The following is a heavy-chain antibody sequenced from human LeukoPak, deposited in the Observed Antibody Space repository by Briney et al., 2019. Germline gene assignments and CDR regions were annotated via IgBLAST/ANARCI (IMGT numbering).Heavy chain of an antibody. CDR1: GFTFSSYG. D-gene: IGHD3-3*01. V-gene: IGHV3-48*01. Sequence: GGTLRLSCAASGFTFSSYGMSWVRQAPGKGLEWVSYISSSSSTIYYADSVKGRFTISRDNAKNSLYLQMNSLRAEDTAVYYWARETNDLWSGYSGGPDYWGQGTLVTASS. J-gene: IGHJ4*02. CDR2: ISSSSSTI. CDR3: ARETNDLWSGYSGGPDY.